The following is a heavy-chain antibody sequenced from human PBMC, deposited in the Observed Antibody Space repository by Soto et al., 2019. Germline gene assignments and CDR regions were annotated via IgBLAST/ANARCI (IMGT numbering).Heavy chain of an antibody. D-gene: IGHD3-3*01. CDR2: IYYSGST. V-gene: IGHV4-39*01. J-gene: IGHJ6*02. CDR3: ARLDDFWSGTSYGMDV. CDR1: GGFISSSSYY. Sequence: WETLSLTCTVSGGFISSSSYYWGWIRQPPGKGLEWIGSIYYSGSTYYNPSLKSRVTISVDTSKNQFSLKLSSVTAADTAVYYCARLDDFWSGTSYGMDVWGQGTTVTVSS.